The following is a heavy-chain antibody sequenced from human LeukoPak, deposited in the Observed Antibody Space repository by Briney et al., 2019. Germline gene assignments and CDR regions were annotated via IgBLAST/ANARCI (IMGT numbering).Heavy chain of an antibody. CDR2: IHRSGST. CDR1: PDSTTSNF. V-gene: IGHV4-4*02. CDR3: AREIVGGFNPGAY. J-gene: IGHJ4*02. Sequence: KPSETLSLTCTVSPDSTTSNFWSWVRQPPGKGLEWIGEIHRSGSTNYNPSLQSRVTISIDRSKNQIALELSSVTAADTVVYYCAREIVGGFNPGAYWGQGTLVTVSS. D-gene: IGHD1-14*01.